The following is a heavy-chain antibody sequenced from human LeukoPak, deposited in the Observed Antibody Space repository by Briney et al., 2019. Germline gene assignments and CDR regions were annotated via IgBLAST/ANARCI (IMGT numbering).Heavy chain of an antibody. CDR3: SKDIKAEADEGFDY. D-gene: IGHD6-25*01. CDR2: ISRKSGRI. J-gene: IGHJ4*02. V-gene: IGHV3-9*01. CDR1: AFTFADYA. Sequence: GGSMRPSSAPAAFTFADYAVHWVRHAQGGGLEWVSDISRKSGRIGSDDSVKVRFTTSRDNAKISLYMQMNSLRAEDTALYYCSKDIKAEADEGFDYWGQGTLVTVSS.